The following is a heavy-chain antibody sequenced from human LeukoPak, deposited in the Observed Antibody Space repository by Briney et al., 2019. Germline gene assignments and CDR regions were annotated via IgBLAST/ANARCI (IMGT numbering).Heavy chain of an antibody. CDR1: GGSFSGYY. CDR2: INNSGRN. J-gene: IGHJ4*02. CDR3: ARGRVPAANPLDY. V-gene: IGHV4-34*01. Sequence: PETLSLTCAVYGGSFSGYYWRWVSQPPGEGLEWIGEINNSGRNNNNTSLKLRVTISVATSKTQFSLKLSSVTAADTAVYYCARGRVPAANPLDYWGQGTLVTVSS. D-gene: IGHD2-2*01.